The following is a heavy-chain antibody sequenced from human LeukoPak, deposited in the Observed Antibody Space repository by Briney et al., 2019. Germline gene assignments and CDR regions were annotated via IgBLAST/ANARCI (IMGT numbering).Heavy chain of an antibody. V-gene: IGHV3-30*18. CDR3: GKGMVRGGGFDY. J-gene: IGHJ4*02. Sequence: AGGSLRLSCAASGFTFSSYGMHWVRQAPGKGLEWVAVISYDGSNEYSADSVKGRLTISSDNSKNTLDREMKSLRGEDTAVYYCGKGMVRGGGFDYWGQGTLVTVSS. CDR2: ISYDGSNE. D-gene: IGHD3-10*01. CDR1: GFTFSSYG.